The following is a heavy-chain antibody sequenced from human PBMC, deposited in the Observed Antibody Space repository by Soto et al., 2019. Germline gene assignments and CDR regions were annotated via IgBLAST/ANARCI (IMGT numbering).Heavy chain of an antibody. CDR2: INPNSGGT. Sequence: ASVKVSCKASGYTFTGYYMHWVRQAPGQGLEWMGWINPNSGGTNYAQKFQGRVTMTRDTSISTAYMELSRLRSDDTAVYYCARVGDVSYYYYGMDVWGQGTTVTV. CDR1: GYTFTGYY. D-gene: IGHD4-17*01. J-gene: IGHJ6*02. CDR3: ARVGDVSYYYYGMDV. V-gene: IGHV1-2*02.